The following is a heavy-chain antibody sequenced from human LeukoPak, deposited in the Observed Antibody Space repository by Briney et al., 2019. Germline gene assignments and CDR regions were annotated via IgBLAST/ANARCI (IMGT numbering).Heavy chain of an antibody. V-gene: IGHV1-18*01. CDR2: ISAYNGNT. CDR1: GYTFTSYG. CDR3: ARVAYYDILTGYYPTFDY. Sequence: ASVKVSCKASGYTFTSYGISWVRQAPGQGLEWMGWISAYNGNTNYAQKLQGRVTMTTDTSTSTAYMELRSLRSDDTAVYYCARVAYYDILTGYYPTFDYWGQGTLVTVSS. D-gene: IGHD3-9*01. J-gene: IGHJ4*02.